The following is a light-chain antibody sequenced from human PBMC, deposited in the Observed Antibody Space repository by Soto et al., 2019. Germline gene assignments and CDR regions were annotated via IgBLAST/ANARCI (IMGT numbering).Light chain of an antibody. CDR3: QSADSSGTRGV. Sequence: SYELTQPPSVSVSPGQTARITCSGDALPKQYAYWYQQKPGQAPVLVIYKDSERPSGIPERFSGSSSGTTVTLTISGVQAEDEADYYCQSADSSGTRGVFGTGTKLTVL. CDR2: KDS. CDR1: ALPKQY. V-gene: IGLV3-25*03. J-gene: IGLJ1*01.